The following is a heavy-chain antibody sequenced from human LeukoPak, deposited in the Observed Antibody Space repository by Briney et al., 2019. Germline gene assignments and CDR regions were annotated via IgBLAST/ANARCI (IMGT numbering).Heavy chain of an antibody. D-gene: IGHD6-6*01. V-gene: IGHV3-74*01. CDR2: INSDGSST. Sequence: GGSLRLSCAVSGFTFSSYWMPWVRQAPGKGLVWVSRINSDGSSTSYADSVKGRFTISRDNAKNTLYLQMNSLRAEDTAVYYCARERIAAQGFDYWGQGTLVTVSS. CDR1: GFTFSSYW. CDR3: ARERIAAQGFDY. J-gene: IGHJ4*02.